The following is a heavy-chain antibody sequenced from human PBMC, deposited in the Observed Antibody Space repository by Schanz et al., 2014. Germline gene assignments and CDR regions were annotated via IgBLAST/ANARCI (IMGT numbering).Heavy chain of an antibody. CDR2: ISAYSGNS. CDR3: ARDLTHDTSYWYYWAFDM. CDR1: GYTLTGFG. V-gene: IGHV1-18*01. Sequence: QVQLVQSGAEVKKPGASVKVSCKASGYTLTGFGVSWVRQAPGQGREWMGWISAYSGNSKYAQKLQGRVTMTTDTSTNTAYMELRSLTSDDTAVYYCARDLTHDTSYWYYWAFDMWGQGTMVTVSS. D-gene: IGHD6-19*01. J-gene: IGHJ3*02.